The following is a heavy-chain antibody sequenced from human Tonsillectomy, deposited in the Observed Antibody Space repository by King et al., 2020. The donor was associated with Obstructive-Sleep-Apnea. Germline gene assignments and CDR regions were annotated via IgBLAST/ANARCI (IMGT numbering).Heavy chain of an antibody. V-gene: IGHV1-69*04. Sequence: QLVQSGAEVKKPGSSVKVSCKASGGTFSSYAISWVRQAPGQGLEWMGRIIPILGIANYAQKFQGRVTITADKSTSTAYMELSSLRSEDTAVYYCARSPPYNSGQRGGLHDYWGQGTLVTVSS. J-gene: IGHJ4*02. CDR3: ARSPPYNSGQRGGLHDY. CDR1: GGTFSSYA. D-gene: IGHD5-12*01. CDR2: IIPILGIA.